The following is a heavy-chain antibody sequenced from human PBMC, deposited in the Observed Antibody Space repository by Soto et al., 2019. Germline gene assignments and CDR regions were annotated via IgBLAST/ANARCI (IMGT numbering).Heavy chain of an antibody. CDR2: ISGSGGST. CDR1: GLTFSSYA. J-gene: IGHJ4*02. Sequence: PGGSLRLSCAASGLTFSSYAMNWVRQAPGKGLEWVSGISGSGGSTYCAESVKGRFTISRDNSKNTLYLQMNSLRAEDTAVYYCAKARGAMVRGAAFYFDYWGQGTLVTVSS. D-gene: IGHD3-10*01. V-gene: IGHV3-23*01. CDR3: AKARGAMVRGAAFYFDY.